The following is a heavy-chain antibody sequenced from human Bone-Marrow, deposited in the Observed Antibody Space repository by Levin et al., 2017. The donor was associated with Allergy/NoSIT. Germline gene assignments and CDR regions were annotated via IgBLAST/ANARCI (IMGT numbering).Heavy chain of an antibody. CDR1: DDSISSSTYS. J-gene: IGHJ4*02. CDR3: ARLSSVTMSGYFDD. CDR2: IHYSGST. V-gene: IGHV4-61*05. Sequence: SETLSLTCTVSDDSISSSTYSWVWIRLPPGKGLEWVGTIHYSGSTNYNPSLKTRVTISVDTSKNEFSLNLRSVTAADTAVYYCARLSSVTMSGYFDDWGQGTLVTVSS. D-gene: IGHD3-22*01.